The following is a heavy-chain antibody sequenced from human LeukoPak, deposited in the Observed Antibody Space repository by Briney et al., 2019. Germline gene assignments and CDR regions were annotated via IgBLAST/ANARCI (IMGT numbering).Heavy chain of an antibody. Sequence: GGSLRLSCAASGFTFSSYAMHWVRQAPGKGLEWVAVISYDGSNKYYADSVKGRFTISRDNSKNTLYLQMNSLRAEDTAVYYCARDGIVVVPAAIRGPRSYYYYYYMDVWGKGTTVTVSS. J-gene: IGHJ6*03. D-gene: IGHD2-2*02. CDR2: ISYDGSNK. CDR1: GFTFSSYA. V-gene: IGHV3-30-3*01. CDR3: ARDGIVVVPAAIRGPRSYYYYYYMDV.